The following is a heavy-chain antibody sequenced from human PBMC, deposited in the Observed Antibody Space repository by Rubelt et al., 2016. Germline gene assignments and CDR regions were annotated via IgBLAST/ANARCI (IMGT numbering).Heavy chain of an antibody. D-gene: IGHD6-19*01. CDR2: IRAYNGNT. CDR3: ARDRTWLVPGLDAFDI. CDR1: GYTFTSYG. V-gene: IGHV1-18*01. J-gene: IGHJ3*02. Sequence: QVQLVQSGAEVKKPGASVKVSCKASGYTFTSYGISWVRQAPGKGLEWMGWIRAYNGNTNYAQKLQGRVTMNTDTSTSTAYRELRSLRSDDTAVYYCARDRTWLVPGLDAFDIWGQGTMVTVSS.